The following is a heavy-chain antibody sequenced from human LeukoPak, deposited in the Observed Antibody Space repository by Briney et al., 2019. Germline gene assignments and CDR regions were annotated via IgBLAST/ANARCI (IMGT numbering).Heavy chain of an antibody. CDR3: AKAYSGYDLDYYYYYMDV. CDR1: GFTFSSYA. V-gene: IGHV3-23*01. D-gene: IGHD5-12*01. CDR2: IGGSGGST. Sequence: GGSLRLSCAASGFTFSSYAMSWVRQAPGKGLEWVSAIGGSGGSTYYADSVKGRFTISRDNSKNTLYLQMNSLRAEDTAVYYCAKAYSGYDLDYYYYYMDVWGKGTTVTVSS. J-gene: IGHJ6*03.